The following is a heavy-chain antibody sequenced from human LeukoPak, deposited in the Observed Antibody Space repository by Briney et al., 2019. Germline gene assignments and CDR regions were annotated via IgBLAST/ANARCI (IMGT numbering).Heavy chain of an antibody. CDR3: TPSRTAMVPFDY. CDR2: ISSSSSYI. Sequence: GGSLRLSCAASGFTFSSYSMNWVRLAPGKGLEWVSSISSSSSYIYYADSVKGRFTISRDNAKNSLYLQMNGLRAEDTAVYYCTPSRTAMVPFDYWGQGTLVTVSS. J-gene: IGHJ4*02. V-gene: IGHV3-21*01. CDR1: GFTFSSYS. D-gene: IGHD5-18*01.